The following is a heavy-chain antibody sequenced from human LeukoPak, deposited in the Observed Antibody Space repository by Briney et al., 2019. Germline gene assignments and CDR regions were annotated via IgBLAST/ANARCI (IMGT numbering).Heavy chain of an antibody. D-gene: IGHD3-3*01. CDR1: GFTFSNYG. CDR3: AKSGVYDDFWSLPNDY. J-gene: IGHJ4*02. CDR2: ISYDGSKK. Sequence: PGGSLRLSCAASGFTFSNYGMHWVRQAPAKGLEGVAIISYDGSKKYYADSVKGRFTISRDNSKNTLLLEMNSLRAEDTAVYYCAKSGVYDDFWSLPNDYWGQGNLVTVSS. V-gene: IGHV3-30*18.